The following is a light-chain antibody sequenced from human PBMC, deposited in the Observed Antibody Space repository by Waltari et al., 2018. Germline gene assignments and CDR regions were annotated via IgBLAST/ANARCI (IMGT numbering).Light chain of an antibody. J-gene: IGLJ2*01. V-gene: IGLV1-44*01. CDR3: AAWDDSLNGVV. CDR1: RSNIGRHP. Sequence: QSVLTQPPSASGTPGQRVTISCSGRRSNIGRHPVHWYQQLPGAAPKLLVYNNNQRPSGVPDRFSGSKSGTSASLAISGLQSEDEADYYCAAWDDSLNGVVFGGGTKLTVL. CDR2: NNN.